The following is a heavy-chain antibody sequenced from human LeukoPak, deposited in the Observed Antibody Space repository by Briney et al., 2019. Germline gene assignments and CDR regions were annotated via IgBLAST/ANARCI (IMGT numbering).Heavy chain of an antibody. D-gene: IGHD1-7*01. CDR3: ARHLKLELPASSGYCYGVDV. CDR1: GFTFSSYW. Sequence: GGSLRLSCAASGFTFSSYWMSWVRQAPGKGLEWVANIKQDGSEKYYVDSVKARFTISRDNAKNSMYLQMSSLRAEDTALYYCARHLKLELPASSGYCYGVDVWGRGTTVTVSS. J-gene: IGHJ6*02. V-gene: IGHV3-7*01. CDR2: IKQDGSEK.